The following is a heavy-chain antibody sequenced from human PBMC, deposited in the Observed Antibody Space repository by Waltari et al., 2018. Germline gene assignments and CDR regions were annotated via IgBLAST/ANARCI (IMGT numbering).Heavy chain of an antibody. J-gene: IGHJ4*02. CDR3: VTYRWLVY. D-gene: IGHD3-10*01. V-gene: IGHV3-7*03. CDR2: INYDGREK. CDR1: FSNFW. Sequence: FSNFWMTWVRQAPGRGLEWVANINYDGREKNYVDSVKGRFTISRDNARNSLFLQMNSLRVEDTAVYYCVTYRWLVYWGQGTLVTVSS.